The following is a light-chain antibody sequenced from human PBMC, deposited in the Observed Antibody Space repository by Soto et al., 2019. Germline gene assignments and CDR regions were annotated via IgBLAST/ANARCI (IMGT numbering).Light chain of an antibody. J-gene: IGKJ1*01. V-gene: IGKV1-27*01. CDR2: GAS. Sequence: DMQMTQSPSFLSAAVGDRVTVTCRASRGISNYLAWYQQRPGKVPKPLIYGASTFQSGVPSRFSGSGSGTDFTLTIGSLQPEDIETYYCQNYNSAPRTFGQGTKGEIK. CDR1: RGISNY. CDR3: QNYNSAPRT.